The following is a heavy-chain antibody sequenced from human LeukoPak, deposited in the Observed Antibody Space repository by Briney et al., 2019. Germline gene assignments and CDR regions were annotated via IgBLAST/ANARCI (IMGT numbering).Heavy chain of an antibody. CDR2: ISSSGSTI. D-gene: IGHD5-24*01. V-gene: IGHV3-11*01. CDR3: ARDLPLDGRLDAFDI. Sequence: GGSLRLSCAASGFTFSDYYMSWIRQAPGKGLEWVSYISSSGSTIYYADSVKGRCTISRDNAKNSLYLQMNSLRAEDTAVYYCARDLPLDGRLDAFDIWGQGTMVTVSS. CDR1: GFTFSDYY. J-gene: IGHJ3*02.